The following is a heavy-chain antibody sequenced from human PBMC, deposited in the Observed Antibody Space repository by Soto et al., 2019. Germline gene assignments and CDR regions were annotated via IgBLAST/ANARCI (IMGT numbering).Heavy chain of an antibody. CDR3: AAVLRSPLGSSSPYYFDY. J-gene: IGHJ4*02. Sequence: GGSLRLSCAASGFTFSGYWMSWVRQAPGKGLEWVANIKQDGSEKYYVDPVKGRFTISRDNAKNSLYLQMNSLRSEDTAVYYCAAVLRSPLGSSSPYYFDYWGQGTLVTVSS. D-gene: IGHD6-6*01. CDR1: GFTFSGYW. V-gene: IGHV3-7*03. CDR2: IKQDGSEK.